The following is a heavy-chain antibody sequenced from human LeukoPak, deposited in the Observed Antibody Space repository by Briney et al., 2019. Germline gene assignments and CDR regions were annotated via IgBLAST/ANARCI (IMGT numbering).Heavy chain of an antibody. D-gene: IGHD3-22*01. Sequence: GGSLRLSCAASGFTFSSYEMNWVRQAPGKGLEWVSYISSSGSTIYYADSVKGRFTISRDNAKNSLYLQMNSLRAEDTAVYYCARDDYDSSGYRGIDYWGQGTLVTVSS. V-gene: IGHV3-48*03. CDR1: GFTFSSYE. J-gene: IGHJ4*02. CDR3: ARDDYDSSGYRGIDY. CDR2: ISSSGSTI.